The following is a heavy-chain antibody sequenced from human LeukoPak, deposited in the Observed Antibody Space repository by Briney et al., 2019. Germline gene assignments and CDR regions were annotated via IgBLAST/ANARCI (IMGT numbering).Heavy chain of an antibody. D-gene: IGHD2-2*01. CDR2: LNPNNGGT. Sequence: ASVKDSCKAAVYTFARYVMHWVRQAPGQRLEGMGWLNPNNGGTTYAQRFQGRVNMPRHTSISTASMELSRLPSDDRAVYFCARGAEYGSFAYWGQGTMVTVSS. J-gene: IGHJ4*02. V-gene: IGHV1-2*02. CDR1: VYTFARYV. CDR3: ARGAEYGSFAY.